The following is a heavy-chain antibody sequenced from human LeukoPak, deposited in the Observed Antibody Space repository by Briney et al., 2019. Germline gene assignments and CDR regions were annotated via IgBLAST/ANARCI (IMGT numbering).Heavy chain of an antibody. V-gene: IGHV3-48*02. CDR1: GFTFSTYS. CDR2: ITNSANSI. Sequence: GGSLRLSCEASGFTFSTYSMNWVRQAPGKGLEWVSYITNSANSITYADSVKGRFTISRDNAKNSLFLQMSSLKDEDTAVYYWGRDLHYVFVMWGKGKMVPV. CDR3: GRDLHYVFVM. J-gene: IGHJ3*02.